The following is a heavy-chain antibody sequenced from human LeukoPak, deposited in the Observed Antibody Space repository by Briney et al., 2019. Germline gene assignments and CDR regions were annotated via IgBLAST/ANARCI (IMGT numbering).Heavy chain of an antibody. CDR1: GFTFSRYI. CDR2: ISHDGNNK. CDR3: AGSSTDYYYYYMDV. J-gene: IGHJ6*03. D-gene: IGHD2-2*01. Sequence: GRSLRLSCASSGFTFSRYIMHWVRQAPGKGLEWVAFISHDGNNKYYADSVKGRFTISRDNAKNSLYLQMNSLRAEDTAVYYCAGSSTDYYYYYMDVWGKGTTVTVSS. V-gene: IGHV3-30-3*01.